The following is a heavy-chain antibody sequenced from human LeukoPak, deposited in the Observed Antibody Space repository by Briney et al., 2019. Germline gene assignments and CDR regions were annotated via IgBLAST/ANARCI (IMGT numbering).Heavy chain of an antibody. CDR2: ISSSGTTI. CDR1: GFTFSSYE. J-gene: IGHJ4*02. V-gene: IGHV3-48*03. D-gene: IGHD3-9*01. CDR3: ARFDILTGPYSFDY. Sequence: GGALRLSCAAPGFTFSSYEMNWVPQAPGEGLEGVSYISSSGTTIYYADSVKGRFTISRDNAKNSLYLQVNSLRAEDTAVYYCARFDILTGPYSFDYWGQGSLVTVSS.